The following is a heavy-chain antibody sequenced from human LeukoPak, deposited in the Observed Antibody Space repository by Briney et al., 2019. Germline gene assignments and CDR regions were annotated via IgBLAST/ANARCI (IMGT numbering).Heavy chain of an antibody. V-gene: IGHV1-8*01. Sequence: ASVKVSCKASGYTFTSYDINWVRQATGQGLEWMGWMNPNSGNTGYAQKFQGRVTMTRNTSISTAYMELSSLRSEDTAVYYCARGPSITIFGVAYYYMDVWGKGTTVTVSS. J-gene: IGHJ6*03. CDR3: ARGPSITIFGVAYYYMDV. D-gene: IGHD3-3*01. CDR1: GYTFTSYD. CDR2: MNPNSGNT.